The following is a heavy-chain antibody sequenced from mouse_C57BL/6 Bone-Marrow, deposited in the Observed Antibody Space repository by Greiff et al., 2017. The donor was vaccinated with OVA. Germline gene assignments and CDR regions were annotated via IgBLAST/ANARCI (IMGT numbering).Heavy chain of an antibody. CDR3: TREANWDAGVDY. CDR2: ISSGGDYI. D-gene: IGHD4-1*01. J-gene: IGHJ2*01. CDR1: GFTFSSYA. V-gene: IGHV5-9-1*02. Sequence: EVQVVESGEGLVKPGGSLKLSCAASGFTFSSYAMSWVRQTPEKRLEWVAYISSGGDYIYYADTVKGRFTISRDNARNTLYLQMSSLKSEDTAMYYCTREANWDAGVDYWGQGTTLTVSS.